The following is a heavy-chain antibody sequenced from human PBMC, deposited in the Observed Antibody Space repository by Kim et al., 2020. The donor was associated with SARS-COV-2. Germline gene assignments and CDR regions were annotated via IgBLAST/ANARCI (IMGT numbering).Heavy chain of an antibody. D-gene: IGHD2-15*01. CDR2: LIPMLAIT. J-gene: IGHJ4*02. Sequence: SVKVSCKTSGGTFSSFTISWVRQAPGQGLEWMGGLIPMLAITDYAQNFQGRVTITADKSTSTAYVELSGLRTEDTGRHYCVIGYCGGGAYDYHFDNWGQGPLVTGSS. CDR3: VIGYCGGGAYDYHFDN. CDR1: GGTFSSFT. V-gene: IGHV1-69*10.